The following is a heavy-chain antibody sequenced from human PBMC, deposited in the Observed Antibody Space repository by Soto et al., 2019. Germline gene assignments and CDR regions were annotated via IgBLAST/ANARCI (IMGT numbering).Heavy chain of an antibody. D-gene: IGHD3-10*01. V-gene: IGHV3-33*01. Sequence: GGSLRLSCAASGFTFSSYGMHWVRQAPGKGLEWVAVIWYDGSNKYYADSVKGRFTISRDNSKNTLYLQMNSLRAGDTAVYYCARDLSGGWFDPWGQGTLVTVSS. CDR3: ARDLSGGWFDP. CDR1: GFTFSSYG. CDR2: IWYDGSNK. J-gene: IGHJ5*02.